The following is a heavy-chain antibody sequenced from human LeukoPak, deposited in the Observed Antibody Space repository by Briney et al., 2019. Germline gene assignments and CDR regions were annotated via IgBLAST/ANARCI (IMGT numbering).Heavy chain of an antibody. CDR2: INHSGST. CDR3: ARGPNYDFWSGFYGMDV. D-gene: IGHD3-3*01. J-gene: IGHJ6*02. CDR1: GGSFSGYY. V-gene: IGHV4-34*01. Sequence: PSETLSLTCAVYGGSFSGYYWSWIRQPPGKGLEWIGEINHSGSTNYNPSLKSRVTISVDTSKNQFSLKLSSVTAADTAVYYCARGPNYDFWSGFYGMDVWGQGTTVTVSS.